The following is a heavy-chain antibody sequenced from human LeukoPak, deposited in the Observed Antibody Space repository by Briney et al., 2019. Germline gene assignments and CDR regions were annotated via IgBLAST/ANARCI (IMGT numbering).Heavy chain of an antibody. D-gene: IGHD4-17*01. V-gene: IGHV1-69*01. CDR1: GGTFSSYA. CDR3: ARSGDYGDYGNWFDP. Sequence: SVKVSCKASGGTFSSYAISWVRQAPGQGLEWMGGIIPIFGTANHAQKFQGRVTITADESTSTAYMELSSLRSEDTAVYYCARSGDYGDYGNWFDPWGQGTLVTVSS. CDR2: IIPIFGTA. J-gene: IGHJ5*02.